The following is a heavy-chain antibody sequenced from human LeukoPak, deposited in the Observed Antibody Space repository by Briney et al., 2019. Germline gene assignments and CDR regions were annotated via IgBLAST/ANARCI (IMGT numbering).Heavy chain of an antibody. CDR1: GGSIRSSTYY. CDR2: IHYTGTT. CDR3: ARLGDYYDPPDY. V-gene: IGHV4-39*01. D-gene: IGHD3-22*01. J-gene: IGHJ4*02. Sequence: PSETLSLTCTVSGGSIRSSTYYWAWIRQPPGKGLEWIGTIHYTGTTYYNPSLKSRVTISVDTSKNQFSLNLSSVTAADTTFYYCARLGDYYDPPDYWGQGTLVTVSS.